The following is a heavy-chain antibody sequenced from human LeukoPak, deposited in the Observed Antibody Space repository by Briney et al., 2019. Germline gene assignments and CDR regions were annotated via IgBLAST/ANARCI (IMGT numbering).Heavy chain of an antibody. V-gene: IGHV3-74*01. D-gene: IGHD2-15*01. CDR1: GFTFSTYW. J-gene: IGHJ4*02. Sequence: PGGSLRLSCAASGFTFSTYWMHWVRQAPGKGLVWVSRINTDGSSTTYADSVKGRFTLSRDNAKNSLYLQMNSLRAEDTAVYYCARVYFLTADCSGGNCYLGYWGQGTLVTVSS. CDR3: ARVYFLTADCSGGNCYLGY. CDR2: INTDGSST.